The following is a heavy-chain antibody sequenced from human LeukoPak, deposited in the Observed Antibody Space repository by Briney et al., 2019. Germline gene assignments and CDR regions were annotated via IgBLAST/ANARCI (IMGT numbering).Heavy chain of an antibody. CDR2: INSDGSST. CDR3: ARDVTRSGWFDP. D-gene: IGHD4-23*01. CDR1: GFTFISYW. V-gene: IGHV3-74*01. Sequence: GGPLKLSGAPPGFTFISYWMHWVRQAPGKGLVWVSRINSDGSSTSYADSVKGRFTISRDNAKNTLYLQMNSLRAEDTAVYYCARDVTRSGWFDPWGQGTLVTVSS. J-gene: IGHJ5*02.